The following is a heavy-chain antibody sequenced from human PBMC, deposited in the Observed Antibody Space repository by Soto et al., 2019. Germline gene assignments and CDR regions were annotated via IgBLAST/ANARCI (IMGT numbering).Heavy chain of an antibody. CDR2: IYYSGST. V-gene: IGHV4-39*01. J-gene: IGHJ4*02. D-gene: IGHD3-22*01. Sequence: QLQLQESGPGLVKPSETLSLTCTVSGGSISGRCYYWGWIRQSPGKGLEWIGNIYYSGSTYYNPSLKSRVTISVDTSKNQFSLTLSSVTAADTAVYYCARYYDGSSTYYFDDWGQGTLVTVSS. CDR1: GGSISGRCYY. CDR3: ARYYDGSSTYYFDD.